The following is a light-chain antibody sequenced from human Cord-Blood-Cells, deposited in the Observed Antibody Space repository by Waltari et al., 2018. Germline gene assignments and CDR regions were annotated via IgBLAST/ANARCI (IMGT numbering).Light chain of an antibody. Sequence: EIVLTQSPATLSLSQRERATLSCRASQSVSSYLAWYQQKPGQAPRLLIYDASNRATGIPARFSGSGSGTDFTLTISSLEPEDFAVYCCQQRSNWPSFGQGTRLEIK. CDR3: QQRSNWPS. CDR2: DAS. CDR1: QSVSSY. V-gene: IGKV3-11*01. J-gene: IGKJ5*01.